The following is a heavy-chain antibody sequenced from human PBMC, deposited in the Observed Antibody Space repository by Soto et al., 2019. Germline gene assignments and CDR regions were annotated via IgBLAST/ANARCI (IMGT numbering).Heavy chain of an antibody. D-gene: IGHD4-4*01. J-gene: IGHJ4*02. CDR1: GFTFSSYA. CDR2: ISGSGGST. V-gene: IGHV3-23*01. Sequence: LRLSCAASGFTFSSYAMSWVRQAPGKGLEWVSAISGSGGSTYYADSVKGRFTISRDNSKNTLYLQMNSLRAEDTAVYYCADVNYETREDYFDYWGQGTLVTVS. CDR3: ADVNYETREDYFDY.